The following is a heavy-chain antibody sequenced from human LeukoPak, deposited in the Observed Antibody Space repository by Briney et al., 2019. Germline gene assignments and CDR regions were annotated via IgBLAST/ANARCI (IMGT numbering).Heavy chain of an antibody. CDR1: GFTVSSNY. V-gene: IGHV3-66*01. D-gene: IGHD1-26*01. CDR2: IYSGGNT. Sequence: GGSLRLSCAASGFTVSSNYMSWVRQAPGKGLEWVSVIYSGGNTHYADSVKGRFTISRDNSKNTLYLQMNSLGAEDTAVYYCAREAAVGATQFDYWGQGTLVTVSS. CDR3: AREAAVGATQFDY. J-gene: IGHJ4*02.